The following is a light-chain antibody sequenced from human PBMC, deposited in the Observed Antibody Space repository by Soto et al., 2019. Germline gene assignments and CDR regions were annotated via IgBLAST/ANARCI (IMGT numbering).Light chain of an antibody. J-gene: IGKJ3*01. CDR2: DAS. CDR1: QSVSSY. CDR3: HQRNNWPFT. V-gene: IGKV3-11*01. Sequence: EIVLTQSPDTLSLSPGERATLSCRASQSVSSYLAWYQQKTGQAPRLLIYDASNRATGIAARFSGSGSGTDFTRTSSSLEPEDFAVYFCHQRNNWPFTFGPGTKVDV.